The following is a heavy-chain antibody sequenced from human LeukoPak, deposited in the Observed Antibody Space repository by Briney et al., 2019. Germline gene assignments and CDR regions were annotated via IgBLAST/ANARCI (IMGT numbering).Heavy chain of an antibody. CDR2: ISAYNGNT. J-gene: IGHJ4*02. CDR3: ARGIDY. CDR1: GYTFPNYV. Sequence: ASVKVSCKASGYTFPNYVMNWVRQAPGQGLEWMGWISAYNGNTNYAQKLQGRVTMTTDTSTSTAYVELRSLRSDDTAVYYCARGIDYWGRGTLVTVSS. V-gene: IGHV1-18*01.